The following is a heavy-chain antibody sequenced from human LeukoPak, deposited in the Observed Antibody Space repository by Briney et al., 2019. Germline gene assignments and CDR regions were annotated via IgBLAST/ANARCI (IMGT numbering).Heavy chain of an antibody. V-gene: IGHV4-34*01. CDR2: INHSGST. Sequence: SETLSLTCAVYGGSFSGYYWSWIRQPPGKGLEWIGEINHSGSTNYNPSLKSRVTISVDTSKNQFSLKLSSVTAADPAMYYCARGSVNGYSDYWAQGTLVTVSS. CDR1: GGSFSGYY. CDR3: ARGSVNGYSDY. D-gene: IGHD2-8*01. J-gene: IGHJ4*02.